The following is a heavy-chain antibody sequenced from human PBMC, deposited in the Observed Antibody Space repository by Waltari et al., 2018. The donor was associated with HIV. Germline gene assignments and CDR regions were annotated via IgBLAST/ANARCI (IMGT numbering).Heavy chain of an antibody. CDR2: IKSRTDGGTT. CDR1: GCTFINAW. CDR3: TIDHKSGWYNDWFDP. V-gene: IGHV3-15*01. D-gene: IGHD6-19*01. Sequence: EVYLVESGGGLVRPGGSFRLSCAASGCTFINAWMCWVRQSPGKGLEWVGRIKSRTDGGTTDYAAPVKGRFIISRDDSKNMVYLQMNSLKIEDTAIYYCTIDHKSGWYNDWFDPWGQGSLVTVSS. J-gene: IGHJ5*02.